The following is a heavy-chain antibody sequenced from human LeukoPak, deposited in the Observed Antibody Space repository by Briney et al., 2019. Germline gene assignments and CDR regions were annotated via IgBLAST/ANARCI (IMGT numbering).Heavy chain of an antibody. CDR1: GFTFSTYS. V-gene: IGHV3-21*04. Sequence: PGGSLRLSCAASGFTFSTYSMNWVRQAPGKGLEWVSFIDTTTSYIYYGDSVKGRFTISRDNAKNSLYLQMNGLRAEDTALYYCAKSASSWPLYYFDYWGQGTLVTVSS. CDR2: IDTTTSYI. CDR3: AKSASSWPLYYFDY. J-gene: IGHJ4*02. D-gene: IGHD6-13*01.